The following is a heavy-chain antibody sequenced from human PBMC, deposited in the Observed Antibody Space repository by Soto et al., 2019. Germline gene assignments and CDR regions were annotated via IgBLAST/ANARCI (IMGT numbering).Heavy chain of an antibody. CDR2: MYYGVST. CDR1: GSSISSSGYY. D-gene: IGHD1-26*01. Sequence: SETLSLTCTVSGSSISSSGYYWGWIRQPPGKGLEWIGSMYYGVSTYYNPSLKSRVTVSVDATKNQFSLSVSSVTAADTAVYYCATNSGSYYSPFDYWGQGTLVIVS. CDR3: ATNSGSYYSPFDY. J-gene: IGHJ4*02. V-gene: IGHV4-39*01.